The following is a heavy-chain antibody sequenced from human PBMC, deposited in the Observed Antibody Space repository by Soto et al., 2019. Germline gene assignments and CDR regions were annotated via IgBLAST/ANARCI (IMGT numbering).Heavy chain of an antibody. CDR2: IYHSGST. D-gene: IGHD3-22*01. J-gene: IGHJ4*02. CDR3: ARGSYYYDSSGYYHY. CDR1: GGSISRGGYT. Sequence: TLSLTCAVSGGSISRGGYTWSWIRQPPGKGLEWIGYIYHSGSTYYNPSLKSRVTISVDRSKNQFSLKLSSVTAADTAVYYCARGSYYYDSSGYYHYWGQG. V-gene: IGHV4-30-2*01.